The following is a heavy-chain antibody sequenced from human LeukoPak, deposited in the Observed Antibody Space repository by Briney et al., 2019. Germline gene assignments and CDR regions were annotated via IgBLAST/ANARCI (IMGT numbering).Heavy chain of an antibody. CDR2: IHYSGST. CDR1: GGSISSYY. D-gene: IGHD5-12*01. CDR3: ARTTEGYAGGPGYSYYYYMDV. V-gene: IGHV4-59*01. J-gene: IGHJ6*03. Sequence: PSETLSLTCTVSGGSISSYYWSWIRQPPGKGLEWIGYIHYSGSTHYNPSLKSRVTISVDTSKNQVSLKLRSVTAADTAVYYCARTTEGYAGGPGYSYYYYMDVWGKGTTVTISS.